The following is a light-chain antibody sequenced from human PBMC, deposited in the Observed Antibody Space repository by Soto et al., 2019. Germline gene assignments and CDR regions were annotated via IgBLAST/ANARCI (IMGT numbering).Light chain of an antibody. Sequence: DIQMTQSPSTLSASVGDRVTITCRASQSISSWLAWYQQKPGKAPKLLIYKASSLESGVPSRFSGSGSGTEFTLTISILQPDDFATYYCQQYNSYWTFGRGTKVEIK. CDR1: QSISSW. V-gene: IGKV1-5*03. CDR2: KAS. J-gene: IGKJ1*01. CDR3: QQYNSYWT.